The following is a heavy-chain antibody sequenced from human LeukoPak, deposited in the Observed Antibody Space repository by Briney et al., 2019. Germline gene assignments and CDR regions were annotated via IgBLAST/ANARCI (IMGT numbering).Heavy chain of an antibody. J-gene: IGHJ3*02. D-gene: IGHD3-22*01. CDR3: ARDLDSSGYGPDAFDI. Sequence: GGSLRLSCAASGFTVSSNYMSWVRQAPGKGLEWVSVIYSGGSTYYADSVKGRFTISRDNSKNTLYLQMNSLRAEDTAVYYCARDLDSSGYGPDAFDIWGQGTMVTVSS. CDR1: GFTVSSNY. V-gene: IGHV3-66*01. CDR2: IYSGGST.